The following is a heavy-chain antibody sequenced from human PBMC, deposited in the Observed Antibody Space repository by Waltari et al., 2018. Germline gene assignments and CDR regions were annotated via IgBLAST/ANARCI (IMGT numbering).Heavy chain of an antibody. J-gene: IGHJ4*02. Sequence: QVQLVESGGGVVQPGGSLRLSCAASGFTFSSYGMHWVRQAPGKGLEWVAFIRYDGSNKYYADSVKGRFTISRDNSKNTLYLQMNSLRAEDTAVYYCAKFYGGNFPFDYWGQGTLVTVSS. V-gene: IGHV3-30*02. CDR2: IRYDGSNK. CDR1: GFTFSSYG. D-gene: IGHD2-21*02. CDR3: AKFYGGNFPFDY.